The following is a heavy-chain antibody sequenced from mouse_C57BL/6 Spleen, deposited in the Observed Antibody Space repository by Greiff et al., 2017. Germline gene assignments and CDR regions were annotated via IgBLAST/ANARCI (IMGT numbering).Heavy chain of an antibody. CDR2: IDPENGDT. Sequence: EVQLQQPGAELVRPGASVKLSCTASGFNIKDDYMHWVKQRPEQGLEWIGWIDPENGDTEYASKFQGKATITADTSSNTAYLQLSSLTSEDTVVYYSTRVTTVVAEDYWGQGTTLTVSS. V-gene: IGHV14-4*01. J-gene: IGHJ2*01. CDR1: GFNIKDDY. D-gene: IGHD1-1*01. CDR3: TRVTTVVAEDY.